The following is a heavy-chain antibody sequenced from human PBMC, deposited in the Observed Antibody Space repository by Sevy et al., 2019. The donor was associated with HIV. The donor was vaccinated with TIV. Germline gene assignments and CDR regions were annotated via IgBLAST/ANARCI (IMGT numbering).Heavy chain of an antibody. CDR2: IKQDGSEK. CDR1: GFTFSSYW. CDR3: ARDQSYYYDSSGYYYRYDAFDI. V-gene: IGHV3-7*03. J-gene: IGHJ3*02. D-gene: IGHD3-22*01. Sequence: GGSLRLSCAASGFTFSSYWMSWVRQAPGKGLEWVATIKQDGSEKYYVDSVKGRFTISRDNAKNSLYLQMNSLRAEDRAVYYCARDQSYYYDSSGYYYRYDAFDIWGQGTMVTVSS.